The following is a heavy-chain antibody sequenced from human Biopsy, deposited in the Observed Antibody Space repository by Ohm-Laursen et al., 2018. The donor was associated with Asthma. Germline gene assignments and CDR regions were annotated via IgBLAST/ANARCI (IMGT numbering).Heavy chain of an antibody. Sequence: SLRLSCAASGFTFSNYGMHWVRQAPGKGLDWVAVISFDGSNKNYTDSAKGRFTISRDNSRNMLHLQMNSLRAEDTAVYYCAKDVFPGWELRRGPDYWGQGTLVTVSS. V-gene: IGHV3-30*18. D-gene: IGHD1-26*01. CDR2: ISFDGSNK. J-gene: IGHJ4*02. CDR3: AKDVFPGWELRRGPDY. CDR1: GFTFSNYG.